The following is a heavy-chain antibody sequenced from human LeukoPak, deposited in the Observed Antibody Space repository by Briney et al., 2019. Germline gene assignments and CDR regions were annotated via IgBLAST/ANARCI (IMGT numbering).Heavy chain of an antibody. CDR3: AKNGDYRLDS. D-gene: IGHD2-21*01. CDR1: GSSINNKKW. Sequence: PSETLSLTCAVSGSSINNKKWWSWVRQPPGKGLEWIGEIYQSGSTNYNPSLKSRVTISMDKSKNQFSLQLTPVTAADTAVYYCAKNGDYRLDSWGPGTLLTVSS. CDR2: IYQSGST. J-gene: IGHJ4*02. V-gene: IGHV4-4*02.